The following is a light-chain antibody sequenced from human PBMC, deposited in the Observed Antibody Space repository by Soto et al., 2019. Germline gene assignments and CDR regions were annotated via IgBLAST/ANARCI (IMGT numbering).Light chain of an antibody. CDR3: QQLNSYPTYT. Sequence: DIQLTQSPSFLSASVGDRVTITCRASQGISSYLAWYQQKPGKAPKLLIYAASTLQSGVPSRFXGSGSGTEFTLTISSLQPEDFATYYCQQLNSYPTYTFGQGTKLEIK. J-gene: IGKJ2*01. CDR2: AAS. V-gene: IGKV1-9*01. CDR1: QGISSY.